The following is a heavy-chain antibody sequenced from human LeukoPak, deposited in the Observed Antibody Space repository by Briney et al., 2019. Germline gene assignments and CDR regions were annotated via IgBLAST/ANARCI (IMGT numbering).Heavy chain of an antibody. Sequence: GRSLRLSCAASGCTFSSDGMHWGRQAPGKGHEWVAFIRYDGSNKYYADSVKGRFTISRDNYKNTLYLQMNSLRAEDTAVYYCAKDPRGGMITFGGVIVDYWGQGTLVTVSS. CDR1: GCTFSSDG. CDR2: IRYDGSNK. V-gene: IGHV3-30*02. J-gene: IGHJ4*02. D-gene: IGHD3-16*02. CDR3: AKDPRGGMITFGGVIVDY.